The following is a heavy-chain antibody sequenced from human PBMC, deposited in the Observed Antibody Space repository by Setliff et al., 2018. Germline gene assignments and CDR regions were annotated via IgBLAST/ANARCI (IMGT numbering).Heavy chain of an antibody. CDR2: INPSSGAT. CDR1: GYTFTGYY. J-gene: IGHJ3*02. CDR3: ARDGGGDSDAFDI. Sequence: ASVKVSCKASGYTFTGYYMYWARQAPGQGLEWMGRINPSSGATIYAQKFQGRVTMTSDTSISTAYMELGRLRSDDTAVYFCARDGGGDSDAFDIWGQGTMVTV. D-gene: IGHD3-16*01. V-gene: IGHV1-2*06.